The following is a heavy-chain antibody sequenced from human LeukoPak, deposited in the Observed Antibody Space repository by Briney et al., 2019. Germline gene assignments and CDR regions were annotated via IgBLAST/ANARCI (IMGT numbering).Heavy chain of an antibody. CDR2: IYHSGST. CDR1: GYFISSGYY. D-gene: IGHD3-10*01. Sequence: SEALSLTCTVSGYFISSGYYWGWIRQPPGKGLEWIGSIYHSGSTYYNPSLKSRVTISVDTSKNQFSLKLSSVTAADTAVYYCARETSGDGEFDYWGQGTLVTVSS. J-gene: IGHJ4*02. V-gene: IGHV4-38-2*02. CDR3: ARETSGDGEFDY.